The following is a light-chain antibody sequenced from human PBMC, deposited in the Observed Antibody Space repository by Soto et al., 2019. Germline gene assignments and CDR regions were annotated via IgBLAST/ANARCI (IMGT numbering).Light chain of an antibody. CDR1: QSIAGW. CDR3: QQYNSYLPA. J-gene: IGKJ1*01. Sequence: MSKSRSTLSDYKRATLTITRRASQSIAGWLAWYQQKPGKAPKLLIYDASSLESGVPSRFSGSGSGTEFTLTISSLQPDDFATYYCQQYNSYLPAFGQGTKVDI. CDR2: DAS. V-gene: IGKV1-5*01.